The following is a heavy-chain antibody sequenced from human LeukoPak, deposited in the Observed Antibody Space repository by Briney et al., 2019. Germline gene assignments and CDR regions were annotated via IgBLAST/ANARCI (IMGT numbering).Heavy chain of an antibody. CDR3: AREASFRYSSGWYDY. Sequence: PGRSLRLSCAVSGFTLSSYAMHWVRQAPGKGLEWGAVISYDGSNKYYADSVKGRFTISRDNSKNTLYLQMGSLRAEDMAVYYCAREASFRYSSGWYDYWGQGTLVTVSS. V-gene: IGHV3-30*14. J-gene: IGHJ4*02. D-gene: IGHD6-19*01. CDR1: GFTLSSYA. CDR2: ISYDGSNK.